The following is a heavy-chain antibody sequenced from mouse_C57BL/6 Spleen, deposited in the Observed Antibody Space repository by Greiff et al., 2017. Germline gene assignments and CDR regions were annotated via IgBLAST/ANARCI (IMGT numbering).Heavy chain of an antibody. J-gene: IGHJ4*01. CDR1: GYTFTGYW. CDR2: ILPGSGST. Sequence: QVQLQQSGAELMKPGASVKLSCKATGYTFTGYWIEWVKQRPGHGLEWIGEILPGSGSTNYNEKFKGKATFTADTSSNTAYMQLSSLTTEDSAIYYCARGDYYGSSYRFYAMDYWGQGTSVTVSS. V-gene: IGHV1-9*01. D-gene: IGHD1-1*01. CDR3: ARGDYYGSSYRFYAMDY.